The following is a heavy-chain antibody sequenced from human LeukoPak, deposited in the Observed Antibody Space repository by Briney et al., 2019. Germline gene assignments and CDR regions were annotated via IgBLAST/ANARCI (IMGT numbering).Heavy chain of an antibody. CDR2: ISSSSSYI. D-gene: IGHD3-16*01. J-gene: IGHJ4*02. Sequence: GGSLRLSCAASGFTFSSYSMNWVRQAPGKGLEWVSSISSSSSYIYYADSVKGRFTISRDNSKNTLYLQMNSLRAEDTAVYYCASTSIMMPFGGVTNYFDYWGQGTLVTVSS. V-gene: IGHV3-21*01. CDR1: GFTFSSYS. CDR3: ASTSIMMPFGGVTNYFDY.